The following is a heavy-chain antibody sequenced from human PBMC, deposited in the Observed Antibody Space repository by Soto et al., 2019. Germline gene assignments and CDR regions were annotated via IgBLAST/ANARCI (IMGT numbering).Heavy chain of an antibody. D-gene: IGHD6-13*01. Sequence: SETLSLTCTVSGGSISSSSYYWGWIRQPPGKGLEWIGSIYYSGSTYYNPSLKSRVTISVDTSKNQFSLKLSSVTAADTAVYYCARQGAAAGTMWFDPWGQGTLVTVSS. CDR2: IYYSGST. CDR3: ARQGAAAGTMWFDP. V-gene: IGHV4-39*01. J-gene: IGHJ5*02. CDR1: GGSISSSSYY.